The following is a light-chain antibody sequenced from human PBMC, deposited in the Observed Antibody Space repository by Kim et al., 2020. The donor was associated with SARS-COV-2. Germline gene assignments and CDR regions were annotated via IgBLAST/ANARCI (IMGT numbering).Light chain of an antibody. CDR1: GCSIDDND. CDR3: QSYNRSSVV. J-gene: IGLJ2*01. Sequence: GTTVTSTCTRSGCSIDDNDVQWYQQRPGGGPTTVIYEDDQSPSGVSDRFSGSIDNSSNSASLTISGLKTEDEADYYCQSYNRSSVVFGGGTQLTVL. CDR2: EDD. V-gene: IGLV6-57*03.